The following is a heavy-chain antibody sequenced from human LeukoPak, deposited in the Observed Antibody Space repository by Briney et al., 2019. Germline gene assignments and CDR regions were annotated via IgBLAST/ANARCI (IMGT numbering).Heavy chain of an antibody. CDR1: GGSISSSGYY. CDR3: ARPAVASKRGRSDP. D-gene: IGHD6-19*01. V-gene: IGHV4-39*01. CDR2: VYYSGNT. J-gene: IGHJ5*02. Sequence: PSETLSLTCTVSGGSISSSGYYWAWIRQPPGKGLEWIGSVYYSGNTYYNVSLKSRVTISLDTSKNQFSLKLNSVTAADTAVYYCARPAVASKRGRSDPWGQGTLVTVSS.